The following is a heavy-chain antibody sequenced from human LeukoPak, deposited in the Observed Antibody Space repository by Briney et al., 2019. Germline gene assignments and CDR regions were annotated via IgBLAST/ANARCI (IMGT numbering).Heavy chain of an antibody. CDR1: GFTFSSYG. J-gene: IGHJ4*02. Sequence: GGFLRLSCAASGFTFSSYGMNWVRQAPGKGLEWVSSISSSSSYIYYADSVKGRFTISRDNAKNSLYLQMNSLRAEDTAVYYCARERYYYDSSGFDYWGQGTLVTVSS. D-gene: IGHD3-22*01. V-gene: IGHV3-21*01. CDR3: ARERYYYDSSGFDY. CDR2: ISSSSSYI.